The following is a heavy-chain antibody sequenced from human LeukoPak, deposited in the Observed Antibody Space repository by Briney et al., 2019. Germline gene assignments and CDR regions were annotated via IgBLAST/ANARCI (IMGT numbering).Heavy chain of an antibody. CDR1: GFTFDDYA. D-gene: IGHD6-13*01. Sequence: GRSLRLSCAASGFTFDDYAMHWVRQTPGKGLEWVSHISWNSATIEYADSVKGRFTISRDNAKNSLYLQMNSLRAEDTALYYCIKEVGAAVGRSSFDYWGQGTLVTVSS. CDR3: IKEVGAAVGRSSFDY. V-gene: IGHV3-9*01. J-gene: IGHJ4*02. CDR2: ISWNSATI.